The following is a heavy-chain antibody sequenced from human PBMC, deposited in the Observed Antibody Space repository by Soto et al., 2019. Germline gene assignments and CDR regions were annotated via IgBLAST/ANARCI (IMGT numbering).Heavy chain of an antibody. CDR2: IYYSGST. CDR1: GGSISSYY. CDR3: ASLIVATTFDAFDI. D-gene: IGHD5-12*01. Sequence: SETLSLTCTVSGGSISSYYWSWIRQPPGKGLEWIGYIYYSGSTNYNPSLRSRVTISVDTSKNQFSLTLSSVTAADTAVYYCASLIVATTFDAFDIWGQGTMVTVSS. J-gene: IGHJ3*02. V-gene: IGHV4-59*01.